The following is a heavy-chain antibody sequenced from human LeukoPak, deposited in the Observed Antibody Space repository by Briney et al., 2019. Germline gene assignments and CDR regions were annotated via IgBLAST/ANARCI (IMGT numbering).Heavy chain of an antibody. V-gene: IGHV1-69*04. Sequence: GPSVKLSCKASGGTFSSYTISWVRQAPGQGLEWLGRIIPILGIANYAQKFQGRVTITADKSTSTPYMELSSLRSEDTAVYYCAREPEIRIGKWFDPWGQGTLVTVSS. J-gene: IGHJ5*02. CDR1: GGTFSSYT. CDR2: IIPILGIA. CDR3: AREPEIRIGKWFDP. D-gene: IGHD2-15*01.